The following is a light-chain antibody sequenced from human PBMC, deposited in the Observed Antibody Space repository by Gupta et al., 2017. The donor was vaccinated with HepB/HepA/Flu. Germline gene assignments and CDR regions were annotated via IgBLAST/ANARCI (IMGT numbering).Light chain of an antibody. Sequence: SYDLTQPPSLSVSPGQTASITCSGDKLGNKYTSWYQHRPGQSPVAVIYEDSKRPAGIPGRFSGSNSGNTATLTIAGTQALDEADYYCQAWDRNTLIFGGGTKLTVL. J-gene: IGLJ2*01. CDR3: QAWDRNTLI. CDR1: KLGNKY. CDR2: EDS. V-gene: IGLV3-1*01.